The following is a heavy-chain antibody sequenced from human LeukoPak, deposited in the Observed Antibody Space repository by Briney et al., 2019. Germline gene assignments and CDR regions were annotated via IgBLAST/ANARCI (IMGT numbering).Heavy chain of an antibody. V-gene: IGHV3-7*05. Sequence: GGSLRLSCAASGFTFSSYWMIWVRQAPGKGLEWVANIQQDGSEKYYVDSVKGRFTISRDNAKNSLYLQMDSLRAEDTAVYYCARNPPRYFNWGQGTLVTVSS. CDR1: GFTFSSYW. D-gene: IGHD1-26*01. CDR2: IQQDGSEK. CDR3: ARNPPRYFN. J-gene: IGHJ4*02.